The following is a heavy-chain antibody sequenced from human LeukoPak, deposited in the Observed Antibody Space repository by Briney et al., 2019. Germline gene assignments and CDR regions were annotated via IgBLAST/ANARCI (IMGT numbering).Heavy chain of an antibody. D-gene: IGHD2-15*01. Sequence: GGSLRLSCSASGFTFSSYAMHWVRQAPGKGLEYVSAISSNGGSTYYADSVKGRFTISRDNSKNTLYLQMSSLRAEDTAVYYCVKGQWGYCSGGSCYWFDPWGQGTLATVSS. CDR3: VKGQWGYCSGGSCYWFDP. V-gene: IGHV3-64D*06. CDR2: ISSNGGST. J-gene: IGHJ5*02. CDR1: GFTFSSYA.